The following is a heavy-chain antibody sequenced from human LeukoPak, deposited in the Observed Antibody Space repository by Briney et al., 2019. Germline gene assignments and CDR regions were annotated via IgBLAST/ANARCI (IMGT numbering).Heavy chain of an antibody. D-gene: IGHD4-17*01. V-gene: IGHV4-39*01. CDR1: GGSISGSAYY. CDR2: IYYSGST. J-gene: IGHJ3*02. CDR3: ATTTVTVRHDAFDI. Sequence: SETLSLTCTVSGGSISGSAYYWGWIRQPPGKGLEWIGSIYYSGSTYYNPSLKSRVTISVDTSKNQFSLKLRSVTAADTAVYYCATTTVTVRHDAFDIWGQGTMVTVSS.